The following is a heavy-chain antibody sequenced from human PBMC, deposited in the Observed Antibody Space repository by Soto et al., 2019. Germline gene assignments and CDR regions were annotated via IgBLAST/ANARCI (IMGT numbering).Heavy chain of an antibody. CDR1: GFSFENYG. V-gene: IGHV3-33*06. Sequence: QVQMVESGGGVVQPGRSLRLSCAASGFSFENYGMHWVRQAPGRGLEWVAIIWYDGSLQYYAAAVKGRFTISRDNLKNTLYLEMNSLRAEDTAVYYCANLWGDGYNLGQDYNGMDVWGQGTTVIVSS. D-gene: IGHD5-12*01. CDR2: IWYDGSLQ. J-gene: IGHJ6*02. CDR3: ANLWGDGYNLGQDYNGMDV.